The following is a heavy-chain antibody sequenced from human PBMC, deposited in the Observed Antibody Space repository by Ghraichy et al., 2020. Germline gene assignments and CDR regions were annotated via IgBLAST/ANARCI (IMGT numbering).Heavy chain of an antibody. V-gene: IGHV3-15*01. Sequence: GESLNISCAASGFIFSNAWMSWVRQAPGKGLEWVGRIKSKTDGGTTDYAAPVKGRFTISRDDSTNTLFLQMNSLKTEDTAVYYFTTPNLVGATYGYWGQGTLVTVSS. CDR3: TTPNLVGATYGY. CDR2: IKSKTDGGTT. J-gene: IGHJ4*02. D-gene: IGHD1-26*01. CDR1: GFIFSNAW.